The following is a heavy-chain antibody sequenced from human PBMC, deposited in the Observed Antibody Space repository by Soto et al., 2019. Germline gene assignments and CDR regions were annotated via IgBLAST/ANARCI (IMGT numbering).Heavy chain of an antibody. J-gene: IGHJ4*02. CDR3: ARGPSGDKVDS. CDR2: IYDGGRT. V-gene: IGHV4-30-4*01. Sequence: QVQLQESGPGLVKPSQTLSLTCTVSGGSISTVDYWWSWIRQSPDMGLEWIGHIYDGGRTYNNPSLESRVTMSGDTSKSQRSLTLSAVRAADTAVYYCARGPSGDKVDSWGQGTLVTVSS. CDR1: GGSISTVDYW. D-gene: IGHD7-27*01.